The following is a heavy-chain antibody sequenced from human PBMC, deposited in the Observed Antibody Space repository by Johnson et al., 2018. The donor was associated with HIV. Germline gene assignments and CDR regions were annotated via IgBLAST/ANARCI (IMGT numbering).Heavy chain of an antibody. Sequence: HVQLVESGGGVVQPGGSLRLSCAASGFTFSSYGMHWVRQAPGKGLEWVAVISYDGSNKYYADPVKGRFTISRDNSKNTLYLQMNSMRAEDTAVYYCATWAPDAFDIWGQGTMVTVSS. CDR2: ISYDGSNK. CDR3: ATWAPDAFDI. CDR1: GFTFSSYG. J-gene: IGHJ3*02. V-gene: IGHV3-30*19. D-gene: IGHD7-27*01.